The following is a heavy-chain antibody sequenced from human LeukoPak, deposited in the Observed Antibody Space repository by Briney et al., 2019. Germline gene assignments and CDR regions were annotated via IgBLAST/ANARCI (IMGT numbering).Heavy chain of an antibody. CDR2: IYHSGST. V-gene: IGHV4-38-2*01. J-gene: IGHJ5*02. D-gene: IGHD6-6*01. CDR3: ARRPRIAARQVGWFDP. Sequence: SETLSLTCAVSGYSISSGYYWGWIRQPPGKGLEWIGSIYHSGSTYYNPSLKSRVTISVDTSKNQFSLKLSSVTAADTAVYYCARRPRIAARQVGWFDPWGQGTLVTVSS. CDR1: GYSISSGYY.